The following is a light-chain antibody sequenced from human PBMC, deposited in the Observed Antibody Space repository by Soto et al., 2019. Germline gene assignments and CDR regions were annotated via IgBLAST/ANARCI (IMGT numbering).Light chain of an antibody. CDR2: KAS. J-gene: IGKJ1*01. V-gene: IGKV1-5*03. CDR3: QQDGSSSPWT. Sequence: DIQMTQSPSTLSASVGDRVTITCRASQSISSWLAWYQKKPGKAPKLMIYKASSLETGVPSRFSGSGSGTEFTLNISSLQPDDFASYYCQQDGSSSPWTVGQGTKVEIK. CDR1: QSISSW.